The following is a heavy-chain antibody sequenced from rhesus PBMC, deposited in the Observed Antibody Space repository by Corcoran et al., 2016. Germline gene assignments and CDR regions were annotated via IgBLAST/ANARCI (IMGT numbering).Heavy chain of an antibody. CDR3: VRLRGGY. J-gene: IGHJ4*01. CDR2: IDVNTAST. V-gene: IGHV4-73*01. D-gene: IGHD1-44*02. CDR1: GGSISGSS. Sequence: QVKLQQWGEGLVKPSETLSLTCAVYGGSISGSSWSWIRQPPGKGLEWIGNIDVNTASTNYNPSRKNRVTISKDTSKNQFSLKLSSVTAADTAVYYCVRLRGGYWGQGVLVTVSS.